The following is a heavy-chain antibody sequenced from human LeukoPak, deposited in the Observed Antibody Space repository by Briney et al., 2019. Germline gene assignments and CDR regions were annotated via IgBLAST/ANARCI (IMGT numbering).Heavy chain of an antibody. Sequence: GGSLRLSCAASGFIFSSYGMHWVRQAPGKGLEWVAFIRYDGSNKYYADSVKGRFTISRDNSKNMLYLQMNSLRAEDTAVYYCAKDRNLVGANDFDYWGQGTLVTVSS. CDR3: AKDRNLVGANDFDY. CDR2: IRYDGSNK. J-gene: IGHJ4*02. D-gene: IGHD1-26*01. V-gene: IGHV3-30*02. CDR1: GFIFSSYG.